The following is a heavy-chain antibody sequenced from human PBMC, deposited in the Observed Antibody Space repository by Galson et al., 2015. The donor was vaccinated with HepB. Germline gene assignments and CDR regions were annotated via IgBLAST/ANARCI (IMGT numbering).Heavy chain of an antibody. CDR1: GGTFSSYA. CDR3: ARDRQSRFLEWLFIPDWFDP. CDR2: IIPIFGTA. J-gene: IGHJ5*02. Sequence: SVKVSCKASGGTFSSYAISWVRQAPGQGLEWMGGIIPIFGTANYAQKFQGRVTITADESTSTAYMELRSLRSDDTAVYYCARDRQSRFLEWLFIPDWFDPWGQGTLVTVSS. D-gene: IGHD3-3*01. V-gene: IGHV1-69*13.